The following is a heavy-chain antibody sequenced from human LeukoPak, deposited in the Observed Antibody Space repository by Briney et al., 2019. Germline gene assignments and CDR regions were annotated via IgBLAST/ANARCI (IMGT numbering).Heavy chain of an antibody. CDR1: GFTFGDYA. V-gene: IGHV3-49*03. J-gene: IGHJ4*02. CDR3: SREYFDWL. D-gene: IGHD3-9*01. CDR2: IRSKAFGGTP. Sequence: GGSLRLSCAASGFTFGDYAMSWFRQAPGKGLEWVGFIRSKAFGGTPEHAASVKGRFTISRDDSKGIAYLQMNSLKTEDTAVYYCSREYFDWLWGQGTLVTVSS.